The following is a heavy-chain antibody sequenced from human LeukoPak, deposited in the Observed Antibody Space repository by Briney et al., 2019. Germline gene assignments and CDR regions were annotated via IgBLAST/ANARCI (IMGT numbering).Heavy chain of an antibody. CDR1: GFTFSFST. CDR3: AKGKSGSYYYYMDV. D-gene: IGHD1-14*01. V-gene: IGHV3-21*04. J-gene: IGHJ6*03. CDR2: ISDVGSEV. Sequence: GGSLTLSCEASGFTFSFSTINWVRQAPGKGLEWVSSISDVGSEVYYADSVKGRFAVSRDDAKNSLSLQMNRLRVEDTAIYYCAKGKSGSYYYYMDVWGKGTTVTVSS.